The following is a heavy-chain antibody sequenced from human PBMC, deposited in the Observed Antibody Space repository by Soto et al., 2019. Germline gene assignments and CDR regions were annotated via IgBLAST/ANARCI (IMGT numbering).Heavy chain of an antibody. CDR3: ARGGPYSSSELDY. Sequence: EVQLVESGGGLVQPGGSLRLSCAASGFTFSSYWMHWVRQAPGKGLVWVSRVNGDGSSTSYADSVKGRFTISRDNAKNTLYLQMNSLRVEDTAVYYCARGGPYSSSELDYWGHGTLVTVSS. V-gene: IGHV3-74*01. J-gene: IGHJ4*01. CDR2: VNGDGSST. D-gene: IGHD6-6*01. CDR1: GFTFSSYW.